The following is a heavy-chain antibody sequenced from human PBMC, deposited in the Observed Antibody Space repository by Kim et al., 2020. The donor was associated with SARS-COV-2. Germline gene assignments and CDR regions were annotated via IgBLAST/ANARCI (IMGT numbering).Heavy chain of an antibody. CDR1: GFTFSSYS. V-gene: IGHV3-48*02. D-gene: IGHD2-21*02. CDR3: AREGHIVVVTAIPTSFDL. J-gene: IGHJ2*01. Sequence: GGSLRLSCAASGFTFSSYSMNWVRQAPGKGLEWVSYISSSSSTIYYADSVKGRFTISRDNAKNSLYLQMNSLRDEDTAVYYCAREGHIVVVTAIPTSFDLWGRGTLVTVSS. CDR2: ISSSSSTI.